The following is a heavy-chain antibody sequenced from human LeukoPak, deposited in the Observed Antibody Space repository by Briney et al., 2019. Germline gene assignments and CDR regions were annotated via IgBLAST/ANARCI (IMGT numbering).Heavy chain of an antibody. CDR3: ARSSGWKDWFDP. V-gene: IGHV1-18*01. CDR1: GYTFTSYG. D-gene: IGHD6-25*01. Sequence: ASVKVSRKASGYTFTSYGISWVRQAPGQGLEWMGWIGAYNGNTNYAQKLQGRVTMATDTSTSTAYMELRSLRSDDTAVYYCARSSGWKDWFDPWGQGTLVTVSS. CDR2: IGAYNGNT. J-gene: IGHJ5*02.